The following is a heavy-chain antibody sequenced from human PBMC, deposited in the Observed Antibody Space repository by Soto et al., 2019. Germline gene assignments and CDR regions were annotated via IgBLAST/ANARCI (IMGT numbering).Heavy chain of an antibody. V-gene: IGHV1-69*01. Sequence: QVQLVQSGAEVKKPGSSVKVSCKASGGTFSSYAISWVRQAPGQGLEWMGGIIPIFGTANYAQKFQGRVTITADESTSTAYMELSSLRSEDTAVYYCARDGRCSGGSCYSGWFDPWGQGTLVTVSS. CDR3: ARDGRCSGGSCYSGWFDP. D-gene: IGHD2-15*01. CDR1: GGTFSSYA. J-gene: IGHJ5*02. CDR2: IIPIFGTA.